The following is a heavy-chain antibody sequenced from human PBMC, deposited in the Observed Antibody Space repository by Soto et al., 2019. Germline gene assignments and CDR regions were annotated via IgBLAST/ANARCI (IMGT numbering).Heavy chain of an antibody. CDR2: IIPMFVIP. V-gene: IGHV1-69*01. D-gene: IGHD6-13*01. Sequence: QVQLVQSGAEVKKPGSSVKVSCKASGGTLNKHAITWVRRAPGQGLEWLGGIIPMFVIPNYPQKLQGRVTITADDTTNTPHMELHSLTYDDTAVYYWSRGGTSGWLKGAYDVWGQGTMVTVSS. CDR1: GGTLNKHA. CDR3: SRGGTSGWLKGAYDV. J-gene: IGHJ3*01.